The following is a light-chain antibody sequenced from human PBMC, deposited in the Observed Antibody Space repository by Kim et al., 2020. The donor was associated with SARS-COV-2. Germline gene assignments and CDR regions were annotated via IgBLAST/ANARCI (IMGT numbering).Light chain of an antibody. V-gene: IGKV2-30*01. CDR3: MQGTRRLPNS. Sequence: PASISWRSSESLIYNDGNTYLSWFQQRPRQSPRRLIYQVSNRDSGVPDRFSGSGSGTDFTLKISRVEAEDVVVYYCMQGTRRLPNSFGQGTKLEI. J-gene: IGKJ2*01. CDR2: QVS. CDR1: ESLIYNDGNTY.